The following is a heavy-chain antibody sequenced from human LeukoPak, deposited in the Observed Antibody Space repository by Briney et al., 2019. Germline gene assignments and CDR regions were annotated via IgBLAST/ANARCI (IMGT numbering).Heavy chain of an antibody. CDR1: GYTFTNYY. D-gene: IGHD1-1*01. V-gene: IGHV1-46*01. CDR2: INPTGGST. CDR3: ARKVGTLADF. J-gene: IGHJ4*02. Sequence: ASVRVSCKASGYTFTNYYMHWVRQAPGQGLEWMGIINPTGGSTTYAQKVQGRVTMTRDTSTSTFYMELNSLTSEDTAVYYCARKVGTLADFWGQGTLVTVSS.